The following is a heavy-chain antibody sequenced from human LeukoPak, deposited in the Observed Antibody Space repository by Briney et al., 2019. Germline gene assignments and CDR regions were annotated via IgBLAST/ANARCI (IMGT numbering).Heavy chain of an antibody. CDR1: GGSFSGYY. CDR3: ARIRYSGYDRYFDY. CDR2: INHSGST. D-gene: IGHD5-12*01. J-gene: IGHJ4*02. V-gene: IGHV4-34*01. Sequence: PSETLSLTCAVYGGSFSGYYWSWIRQPPGKGLEWIGEINHSGSTNYNPSLKSRVTISVDTSKNQFSLKLSSVTAADTAVYYCARIRYSGYDRYFDYWGQGTLVTVSS.